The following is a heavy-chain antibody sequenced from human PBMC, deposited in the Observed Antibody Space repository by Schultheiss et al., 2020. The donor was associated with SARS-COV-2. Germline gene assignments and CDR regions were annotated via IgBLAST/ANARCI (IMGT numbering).Heavy chain of an antibody. D-gene: IGHD2/OR15-2a*01. CDR2: IKQDGSEK. V-gene: IGHV3-7*03. J-gene: IGHJ6*02. Sequence: GGSLRLSCAASGFTFSNSDMNWVHQAPGKGLEWVANIKQDGSEKYYVDSVKGRFTISRDNAKNSLYLQMNSLRAEDTAVYYCARAQELDVWGQGTTVTVSS. CDR1: GFTFSNSD. CDR3: ARAQELDV.